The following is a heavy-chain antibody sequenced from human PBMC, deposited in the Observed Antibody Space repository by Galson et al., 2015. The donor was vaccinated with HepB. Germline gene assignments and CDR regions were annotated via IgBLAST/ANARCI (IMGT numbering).Heavy chain of an antibody. CDR1: GFTFSSYW. D-gene: IGHD3-22*01. CDR3: ARDLNYYDSSGFDLYYYGMDV. Sequence: SLRLSCAASGFTFSSYWMHWVRQAPGQGLVWVSRINSDGSSTSYADSVKGRYTISRDNAKNTLYLQMNSLRAEDTAVYYCARDLNYYDSSGFDLYYYGMDVWGQGTTVTVSS. V-gene: IGHV3-74*01. J-gene: IGHJ6*02. CDR2: INSDGSST.